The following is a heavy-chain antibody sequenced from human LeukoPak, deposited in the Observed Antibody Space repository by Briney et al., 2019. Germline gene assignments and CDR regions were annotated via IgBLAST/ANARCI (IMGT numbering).Heavy chain of an antibody. CDR1: GGTFSSYA. J-gene: IGHJ5*02. Sequence: SVKVSCKASGGTFSSYAIRWVRQAPGPGLEWMGGIIPIFGTANYAQKFQGRVTITADESTSTAYMELSSLRSEDTAVYYCARGYDILTGYSSNWFDPWGQGTLVTVSS. V-gene: IGHV1-69*13. CDR3: ARGYDILTGYSSNWFDP. CDR2: IIPIFGTA. D-gene: IGHD3-9*01.